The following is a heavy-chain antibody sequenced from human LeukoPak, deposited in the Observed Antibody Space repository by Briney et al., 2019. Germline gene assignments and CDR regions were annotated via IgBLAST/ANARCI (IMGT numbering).Heavy chain of an antibody. CDR3: ARDRPPGVAGPYNWFDP. Sequence: PGGSLRLSCAASGFTFSSYWMSWVRQAPGKGLEWVANIKQDGSEKYYVDSVKGRFTISRDNAKNSLYLQMNSLRAEDTAVYYCARDRPPGVAGPYNWFDPWGQGTLVTVSS. D-gene: IGHD6-19*01. V-gene: IGHV3-7*01. J-gene: IGHJ5*02. CDR1: GFTFSSYW. CDR2: IKQDGSEK.